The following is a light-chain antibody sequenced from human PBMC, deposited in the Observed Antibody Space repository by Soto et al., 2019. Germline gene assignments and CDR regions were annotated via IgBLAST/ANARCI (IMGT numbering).Light chain of an antibody. Sequence: EIVLPPSPATLSLSPGERATLSGRASQSVSSYLAWYKQKPGQAPRLLIYDASDRATGITDRFSGSGSGTDFTLTISSLEPEEFAVDYCQQRSNWPGTCGQGTKVDIK. CDR2: DAS. J-gene: IGKJ1*01. CDR1: QSVSSY. V-gene: IGKV3-11*01. CDR3: QQRSNWPGT.